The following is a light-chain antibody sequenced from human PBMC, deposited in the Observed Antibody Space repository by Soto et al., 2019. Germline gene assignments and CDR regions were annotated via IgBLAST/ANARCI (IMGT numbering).Light chain of an antibody. Sequence: DIQMTQSPSSLSASVGDRVTITCQASQDVSNYLNWYQQKPGKASKLLIYDASNLETGVPSRFSGSASGTDFTFTISSLRPEDVGTYYCQQYDNLPFSFGQGTKLEIK. CDR1: QDVSNY. CDR3: QQYDNLPFS. CDR2: DAS. J-gene: IGKJ2*03. V-gene: IGKV1-33*01.